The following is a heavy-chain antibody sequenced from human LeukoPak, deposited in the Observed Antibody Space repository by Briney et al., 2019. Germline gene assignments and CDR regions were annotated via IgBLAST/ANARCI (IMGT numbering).Heavy chain of an antibody. CDR3: AKRKYSDSDLRAFEI. Sequence: GGSLRLSCAASGFTFTNYHMGWVRQAPGKGLEWVSFLSSSSDYISYADSVKGRFTMSRDNAKNSLFLQMNSLRAEDTAIYCCAKRKYSDSDLRAFEIWGQGTMVTASS. CDR2: LSSSSDYI. CDR1: GFTFTNYH. D-gene: IGHD5-12*01. V-gene: IGHV3-21*01. J-gene: IGHJ3*02.